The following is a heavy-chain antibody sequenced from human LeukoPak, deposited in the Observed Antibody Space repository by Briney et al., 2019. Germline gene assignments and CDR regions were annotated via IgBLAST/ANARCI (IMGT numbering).Heavy chain of an antibody. CDR2: ISYDGSNK. CDR3: AKGSLRFFDWFSDY. J-gene: IGHJ4*02. D-gene: IGHD3-9*01. V-gene: IGHV3-30*18. Sequence: PGGSLRLSCAASGFTFSSYAMHWVRQAPGKGLEWVAVISYDGSNKYYADSVKGRFTISRDNSRNTLHLQMNSLRAEDTAVYSCAKGSLRFFDWFSDYWGQGTLVTVSS. CDR1: GFTFSSYA.